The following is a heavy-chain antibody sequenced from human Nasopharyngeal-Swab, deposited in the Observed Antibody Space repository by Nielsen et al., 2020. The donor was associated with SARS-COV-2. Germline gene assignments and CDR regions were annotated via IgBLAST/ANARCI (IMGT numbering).Heavy chain of an antibody. Sequence: GESLKISCAASGFTFTSYAMNWVRQAPGKGLEWVSGMSGTGDNTYYADSVKGRFTISRDNSKNTLDLQMNSLKAVDTAIYYCVRALGEEGDYWGQGTPVTVSS. CDR2: MSGTGDNT. J-gene: IGHJ4*02. D-gene: IGHD3-10*01. CDR3: VRALGEEGDY. V-gene: IGHV3-23*01. CDR1: GFTFTSYA.